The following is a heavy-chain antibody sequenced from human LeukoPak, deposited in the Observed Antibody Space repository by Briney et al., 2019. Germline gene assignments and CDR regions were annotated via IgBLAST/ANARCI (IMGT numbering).Heavy chain of an antibody. J-gene: IGHJ1*01. D-gene: IGHD3-22*01. CDR2: ISSGGHDAT. CDR3: AKDGLSYDTSTHIYHVDH. V-gene: IGHV3-23*01. CDR1: GFSFSDYA. Sequence: GGSLRLSCAASGFSFSDYAMVWVRQAPRKGLEWVSGISSGGHDATFYADSVKGRFTVSRDNSKKTLYLQMNFLRVEGRAVSYCAKDGLSYDTSTHIYHVDHWGQGTLVTVSS.